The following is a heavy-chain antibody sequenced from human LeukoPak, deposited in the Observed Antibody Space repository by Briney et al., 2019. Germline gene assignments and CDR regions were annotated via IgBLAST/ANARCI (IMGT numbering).Heavy chain of an antibody. CDR2: INPRGGST. Sequence: GASVKVSCKASGYIFTTYFMHWLRQAPGQGPEWMGIINPRGGSTDYAQKFQDRITMTSDTSTSTAYMELSSLRSEDTAVYYCARDHPYDILTGYYPLSGPWGQGTLVTVSS. J-gene: IGHJ5*02. V-gene: IGHV1-46*01. CDR3: ARDHPYDILTGYYPLSGP. D-gene: IGHD3-9*01. CDR1: GYIFTTYF.